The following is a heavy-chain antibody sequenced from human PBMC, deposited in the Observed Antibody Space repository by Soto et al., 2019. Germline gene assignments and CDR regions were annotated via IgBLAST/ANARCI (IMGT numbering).Heavy chain of an antibody. D-gene: IGHD3-9*01. CDR2: INAGNGNT. Sequence: QVQLVQSGAEVKKPGASVKVSCKASGYTFTSYAMHWVRQAPGQRLEWMGWINAGNGNTKYSQKFQGRVTITRDTSASTAHMELSSLRSEDTAVYYCARDAYTYYDMLTGANWFDPWGQGTLGTVSS. J-gene: IGHJ5*02. CDR1: GYTFTSYA. V-gene: IGHV1-3*01. CDR3: ARDAYTYYDMLTGANWFDP.